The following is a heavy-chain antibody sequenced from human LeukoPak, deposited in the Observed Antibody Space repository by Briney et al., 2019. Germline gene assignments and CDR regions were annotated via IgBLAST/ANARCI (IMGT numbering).Heavy chain of an antibody. CDR1: GFTFSSYW. CDR3: ARLQGSYGNLDY. J-gene: IGHJ4*02. Sequence: PGGSLRLSCAASGFTFSSYWMHWVRQAPGKGLVWVSGINTDGSSTNYADSVKGRFTISRDNSKNTLYLQMNSPSAEDTAVYHCARLQGSYGNLDYWGQGTLVTVSS. D-gene: IGHD3-16*01. CDR2: INTDGSST. V-gene: IGHV3-74*01.